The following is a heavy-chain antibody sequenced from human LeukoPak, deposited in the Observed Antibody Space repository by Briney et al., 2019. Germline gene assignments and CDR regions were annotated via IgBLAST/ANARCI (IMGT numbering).Heavy chain of an antibody. CDR3: AKDMGYGSGSRGDINFDY. CDR1: GGTFSSYA. Sequence: SVKVSCKASGGTFSSYAISWVRQAPGQGLEWMGRIIPILGIANYAQKFQGRVTITADKSTSTAYMELSSLRAEDTALYYCAKDMGYGSGSRGDINFDYWGQGTLVTVSS. J-gene: IGHJ4*02. D-gene: IGHD3-10*01. V-gene: IGHV1-69*04. CDR2: IIPILGIA.